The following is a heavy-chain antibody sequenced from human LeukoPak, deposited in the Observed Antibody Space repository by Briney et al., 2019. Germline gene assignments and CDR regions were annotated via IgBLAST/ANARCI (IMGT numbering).Heavy chain of an antibody. CDR1: GGSISNDY. V-gene: IGHV4-59*01. D-gene: IGHD3-22*01. CDR3: ARLRHTSGCRIDF. Sequence: PSETLSLTCTVSGGSISNDYWSWIRQPPGKGLEWIGYIYYSGSTNYNPSLKSRVTISVDTSKNQFSLKLSSVTAADTAVYYCARLRHTSGCRIDFWGQGTLVTVSS. CDR2: IYYSGST. J-gene: IGHJ4*02.